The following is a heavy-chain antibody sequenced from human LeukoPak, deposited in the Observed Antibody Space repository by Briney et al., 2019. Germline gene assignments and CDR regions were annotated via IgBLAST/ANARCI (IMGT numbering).Heavy chain of an antibody. CDR1: GGSINNYF. Sequence: SETLSLTCTVSGGSINNYFWSWIRQPPGKGLEWVGYVYHTGSTNYNPSLKSQFTISIETSRNQFSLSLTSVTAADTAMYYCARGRRDGSYYFDYWGQGTSVTVSS. CDR3: ARGRRDGSYYFDY. CDR2: VYHTGST. V-gene: IGHV4-59*01. J-gene: IGHJ4*02.